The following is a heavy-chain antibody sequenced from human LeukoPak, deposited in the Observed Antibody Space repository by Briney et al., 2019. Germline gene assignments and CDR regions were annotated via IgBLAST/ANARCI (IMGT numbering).Heavy chain of an antibody. D-gene: IGHD3-10*01. CDR3: ARSYYGSGSPHDAFDI. V-gene: IGHV1-18*01. Sequence: GASVKVSCKASGYTFTSYGISWVRQAPGQGLEWMGWISAYNGNTNYAQKLQGRVTMTTDTSTSTAYMELRSLRSDDTAVYYCARSYYGSGSPHDAFDIWGQGAMVTVSS. CDR2: ISAYNGNT. CDR1: GYTFTSYG. J-gene: IGHJ3*02.